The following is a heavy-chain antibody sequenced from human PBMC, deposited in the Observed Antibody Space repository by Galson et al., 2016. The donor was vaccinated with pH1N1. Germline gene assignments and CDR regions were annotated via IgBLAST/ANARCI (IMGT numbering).Heavy chain of an antibody. CDR2: ISPSSSYI. CDR1: GFPFMTYS. V-gene: IGHV3-21*01. CDR3: ARCGDYDLYGMVV. Sequence: SYPASGFPFMTYSMHWVRQAPGKGLEWASSISPSSSYIHYVDSVKGRFTTSTDNANNSLYLQMNSLRAEDTAVYYCARCGDYDLYGMVVGAQGSTVTVSS. J-gene: IGHJ6*01. D-gene: IGHD3-3*01.